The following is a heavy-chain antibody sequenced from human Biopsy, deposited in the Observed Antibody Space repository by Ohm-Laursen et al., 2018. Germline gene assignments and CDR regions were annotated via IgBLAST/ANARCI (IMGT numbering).Heavy chain of an antibody. V-gene: IGHV1-69*01. J-gene: IGHJ6*02. D-gene: IGHD6-19*01. CDR3: VAYPSSGFFENNDDFAMDV. Sequence: SSVKVSCNASGGAFTNYAINWVRQAPGHGLEWMGGIIPVSETTGYAERFQGRVTITADVTTTTAYMDLSGLRSEDTAVYYCVAYPSSGFFENNDDFAMDVWGQGTTVIVSS. CDR1: GGAFTNYA. CDR2: IIPVSETT.